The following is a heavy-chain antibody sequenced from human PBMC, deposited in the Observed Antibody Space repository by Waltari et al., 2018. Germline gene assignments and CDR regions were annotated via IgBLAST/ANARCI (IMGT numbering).Heavy chain of an antibody. J-gene: IGHJ3*01. D-gene: IGHD3-16*01. CDR2: INPNTGGT. Sequence: QVQLVQSGAAVKKPGASVKVSCRASGYTFTAYHMHWVRQAPGQGLEGMGRINPNTGGTTYAQKFGGRVTMTRETAISTAYMALHSLTTEDTAVYFCASNRDMLTWGQGTMVIVSS. CDR1: GYTFTAYH. V-gene: IGHV1-2*06. CDR3: ASNRDMLT.